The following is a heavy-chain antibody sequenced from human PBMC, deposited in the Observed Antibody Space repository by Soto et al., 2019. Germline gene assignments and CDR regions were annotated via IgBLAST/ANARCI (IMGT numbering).Heavy chain of an antibody. Sequence: GGSLRLSCAASGFTFDYYGMHWVRQSPGKGLEWVSGISWNSGSIGYADSVKGRFIISRDNAKNSLYLQMNNLRPEDTAFYFCAKVSTTHTFGPLDPWGQGTLVTVSS. J-gene: IGHJ5*02. CDR2: ISWNSGSI. V-gene: IGHV3-9*01. D-gene: IGHD1-1*01. CDR3: AKVSTTHTFGPLDP. CDR1: GFTFDYYG.